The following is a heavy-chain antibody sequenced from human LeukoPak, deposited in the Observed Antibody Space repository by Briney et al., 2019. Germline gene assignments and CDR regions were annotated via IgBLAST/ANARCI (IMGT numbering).Heavy chain of an antibody. CDR2: INPNSGGT. CDR3: ARPSCSGGSCYGDPKVPIFDP. Sequence: ASVKVSCKASGYTFTRYYMHWVRQAPGQGLEWMGWINPNSGGTNYEQKFQGRVTMTRDTSISTAYMELSRLRSDDTAVYYCARPSCSGGSCYGDPKVPIFDPWGQGTLVTVSS. J-gene: IGHJ5*02. D-gene: IGHD2-15*01. CDR1: GYTFTRYY. V-gene: IGHV1-2*02.